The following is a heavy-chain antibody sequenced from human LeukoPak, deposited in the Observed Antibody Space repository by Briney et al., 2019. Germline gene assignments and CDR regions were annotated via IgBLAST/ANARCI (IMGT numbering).Heavy chain of an antibody. J-gene: IGHJ6*02. CDR2: INWNGGGT. CDR1: RFTFKDYG. CDR3: AKHMRATNTYSFFGLDV. Sequence: PGGSLRLSCAATRFTFKDYGMHWVRQPPGKGLEWGSSINWNGGGTDYADSVKGRFTISRDNAKNSLYLQLSSLRPEDTALYYCAKHMRATNTYSFFGLDVWGQGTTVTVSS. D-gene: IGHD1-26*01. V-gene: IGHV3-9*01.